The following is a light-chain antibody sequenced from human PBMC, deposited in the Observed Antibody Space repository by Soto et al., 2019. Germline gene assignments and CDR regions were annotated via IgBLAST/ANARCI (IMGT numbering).Light chain of an antibody. J-gene: IGKJ4*01. CDR1: QSVSNNY. V-gene: IGKV3D-20*02. Sequence: EIVWTQYPGTLSLSPGERSTLSCMASQSVSNNYLAWYQQKPGQAPRLLTYGASTRATGIPARFSGSGSGTDFTLTISSLQPEDFAVYYCQQRSSLFTFGGVTKVDIK. CDR3: QQRSSLFT. CDR2: GAS.